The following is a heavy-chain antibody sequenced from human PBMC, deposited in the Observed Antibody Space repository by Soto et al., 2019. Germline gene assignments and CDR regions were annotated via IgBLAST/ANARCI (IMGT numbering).Heavy chain of an antibody. CDR2: ISGSGGTT. CDR1: GFTFSNYA. CDR3: AKTPRQWLVYFDY. J-gene: IGHJ4*02. V-gene: IGHV3-23*01. D-gene: IGHD6-19*01. Sequence: EVQLLESGGGLVQPGGSLRLSCAASGFTFSNYAIAWVRQAPGKGLEWVSGISGSGGTTYYADSVKGRFTISRDNSNDTLHLQMNSLRADDTAVYYCAKTPRQWLVYFDYWGQGALVTVSS.